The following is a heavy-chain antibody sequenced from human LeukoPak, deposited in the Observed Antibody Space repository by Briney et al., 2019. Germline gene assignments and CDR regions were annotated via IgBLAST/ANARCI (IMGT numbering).Heavy chain of an antibody. Sequence: GGSLRLSCAASGFTFSSYAMHWVRQAPGKGLEWVAVISYDGSNKYYADSVKGRFTISRDNSKNTLYLQMNSLRAEDTAVYYCARSYGSGSYEGMDVWGQGTTVTVSS. J-gene: IGHJ6*02. CDR1: GFTFSSYA. CDR2: ISYDGSNK. D-gene: IGHD3-10*01. V-gene: IGHV3-30-3*01. CDR3: ARSYGSGSYEGMDV.